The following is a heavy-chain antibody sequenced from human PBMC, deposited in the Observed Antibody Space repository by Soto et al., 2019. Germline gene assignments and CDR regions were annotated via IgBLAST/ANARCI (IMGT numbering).Heavy chain of an antibody. CDR3: ARDQGRSRYCSGGSCYGSWFDP. CDR2: TYYKSKWYN. V-gene: IGHV6-1*01. D-gene: IGHD2-15*01. Sequence: QVQLQQSGPGLVKPSQTLSLTCAISGDSVSSNSAAWNWIRQSPSRGLEWLGRTYYKSKWYNDYAVSVKSRITINPDTSKNQFSLQLNSVTPEDTAVYYCARDQGRSRYCSGGSCYGSWFDPWGQGTLVTVSS. CDR1: GDSVSSNSAA. J-gene: IGHJ5*02.